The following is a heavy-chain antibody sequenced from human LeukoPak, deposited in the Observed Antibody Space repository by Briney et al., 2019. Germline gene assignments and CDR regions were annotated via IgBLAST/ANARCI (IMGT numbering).Heavy chain of an antibody. CDR2: MNPNNGNT. V-gene: IGHV1-8*01. CDR1: GYSITSYD. CDR3: ARVPRRSGSYYFYWFDP. D-gene: IGHD1-26*01. Sequence: ASVKVSCKASGYSITSYDIDWVRQATGQGLEWMGWMNPNNGNTGYAQKFQGRVTMTRNTSISTAYMELSSLRSEDTAVYYCARVPRRSGSYYFYWFDPWGQGTLVTVSS. J-gene: IGHJ5*02.